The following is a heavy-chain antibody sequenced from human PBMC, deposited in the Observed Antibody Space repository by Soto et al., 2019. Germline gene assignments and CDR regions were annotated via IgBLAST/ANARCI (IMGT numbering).Heavy chain of an antibody. CDR3: ARGNYYDSSGYYDY. D-gene: IGHD3-22*01. CDR2: IYHSGST. J-gene: IGHJ4*02. V-gene: IGHV4-30-2*01. CDR1: GGSISSGGYS. Sequence: SETLSLTCAVSGGSISSGGYSWGWIRQPPGKGLEWIGYIYHSGSTYYNPSLKSRVTISVDRSRNQFSLKLSSVTAADTAVYYCARGNYYDSSGYYDYWGQGTLVTVSS.